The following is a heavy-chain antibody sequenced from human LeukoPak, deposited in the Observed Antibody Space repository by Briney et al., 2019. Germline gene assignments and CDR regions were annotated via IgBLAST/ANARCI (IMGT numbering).Heavy chain of an antibody. V-gene: IGHV4-34*01. Sequence: SETLSLTCAVYGGSFSGYYWSWIRQPPGKGLEWIGEINHSGSTNYNPSLKSRVTISVDTSKNQFSLKLSSVTAADTAVYYCARRKGYSYIPNWFDPWGQGTLVTVSS. J-gene: IGHJ5*02. D-gene: IGHD5-18*01. CDR3: ARRKGYSYIPNWFDP. CDR2: INHSGST. CDR1: GGSFSGYY.